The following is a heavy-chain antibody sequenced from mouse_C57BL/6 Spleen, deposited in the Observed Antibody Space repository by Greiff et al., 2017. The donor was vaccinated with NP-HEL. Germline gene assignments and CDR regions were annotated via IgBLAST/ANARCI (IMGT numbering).Heavy chain of an antibody. CDR2: IRSKSNNYAT. V-gene: IGHV10-1*01. Sequence: EVMLVESGGGLVQPKGSLKLSCAASGFSFNTYAMNWVRQAPGKGLEWVARIRSKSNNYATYYADSVKDRFTISRDDSESMLYLQMNNLKTEDTAMYYCVRQGGGNPSGFAYWGQGTLVTVSA. D-gene: IGHD2-1*01. J-gene: IGHJ3*01. CDR3: VRQGGGNPSGFAY. CDR1: GFSFNTYA.